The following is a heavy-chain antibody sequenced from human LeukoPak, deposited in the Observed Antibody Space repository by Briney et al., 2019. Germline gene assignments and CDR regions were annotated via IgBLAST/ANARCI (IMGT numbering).Heavy chain of an antibody. CDR1: GGSISSYY. CDR3: ARLTSYYDSSGYYEYFQH. J-gene: IGHJ1*01. V-gene: IGHV4-59*08. CDR2: IYYSGST. D-gene: IGHD3-22*01. Sequence: SETLSLTCTVSGGSISSYYWSWIRQPPGKGLEWIGYIYYSGSTNYNPSLKSRVTISVDTSKNQFSLKLSSVTAADTAVYYCARLTSYYDSSGYYEYFQHWGQGTLVTVSS.